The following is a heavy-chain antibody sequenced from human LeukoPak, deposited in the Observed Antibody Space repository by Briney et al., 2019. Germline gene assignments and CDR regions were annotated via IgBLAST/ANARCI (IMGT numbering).Heavy chain of an antibody. CDR2: INPSGGST. D-gene: IGHD6-13*01. V-gene: IGHV1-46*01. J-gene: IGHJ4*02. CDR1: GYTFTSYY. Sequence: ASVKVSCKASGYTFTSYYMHWVRQAPGQGLEWMGIINPSGGSTSYAQKFQGRVTMTRDMSTSTVYMELSSLRSEDTAVYYCARASTAAGTDGGFDYWGQGTLVTVSS. CDR3: ARASTAAGTDGGFDY.